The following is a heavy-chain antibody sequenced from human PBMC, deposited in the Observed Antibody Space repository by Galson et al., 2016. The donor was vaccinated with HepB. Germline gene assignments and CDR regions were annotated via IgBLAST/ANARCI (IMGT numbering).Heavy chain of an antibody. CDR2: IYPGDSDP. V-gene: IGHV5-51*01. Sequence: QSGAEVKKPGESLKISCKASGYSFTNYWIGWVRQMPGKGLEWMGIIYPGDSDPKYSASFQGQVTVSADKSIGTAYLQWSSLKASDTAMYYCARGPSATLPSGYFDHWGRGTLVTVSS. CDR1: GYSFTNYW. J-gene: IGHJ2*01. CDR3: ARGPSATLPSGYFDH. D-gene: IGHD2-2*01.